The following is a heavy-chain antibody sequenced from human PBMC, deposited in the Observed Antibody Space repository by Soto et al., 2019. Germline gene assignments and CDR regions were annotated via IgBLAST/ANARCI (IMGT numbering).Heavy chain of an antibody. Sequence: QVQLVQSGAEVKKPGSSVKVSCKASGGAFRKYAISWVRQAPGQGLEWIGGIIPIFGTTNYAQKFQGRVRITAEESTTTAYMELRSLRSEDTAVYYCAKDPSSRWGDYYYYDGMDVGGQGPTVTVSS. J-gene: IGHJ6*02. V-gene: IGHV1-69*01. D-gene: IGHD6-13*01. CDR2: IIPIFGTT. CDR1: GGAFRKYA. CDR3: AKDPSSRWGDYYYYDGMDV.